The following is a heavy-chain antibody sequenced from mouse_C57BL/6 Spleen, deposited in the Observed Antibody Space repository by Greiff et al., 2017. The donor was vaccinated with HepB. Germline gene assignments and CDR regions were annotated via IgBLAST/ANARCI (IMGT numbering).Heavy chain of an antibody. CDR3: ARSSSYERFAY. CDR1: GYSITSGYY. J-gene: IGHJ3*01. CDR2: ISYDGSN. Sequence: ESGPGLVKPSQSLSLTCSVTGYSITSGYYWNWIRQFPGNKLEWMGYISYDGSNNYNPSLKNRISITRDTSKNQFFLKLNSVTTEDTATYYCARSSSYERFAYWGQGTLVTVSA. D-gene: IGHD1-1*01. V-gene: IGHV3-6*01.